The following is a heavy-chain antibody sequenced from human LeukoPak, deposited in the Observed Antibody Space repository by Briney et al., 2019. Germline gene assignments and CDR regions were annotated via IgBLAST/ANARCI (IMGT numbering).Heavy chain of an antibody. Sequence: GGSLRLSCAASGFTFSSYAMHWVRQAPGKGLEWVAVISYDGSNKYYADSVKGRFTISRDNSKNTLYLQMNSLRAEDTAVYYCAKERSMSSSTLLVGDYWGQGILVTVSS. CDR2: ISYDGSNK. CDR1: GFTFSSYA. V-gene: IGHV3-30-3*01. J-gene: IGHJ4*02. CDR3: AKERSMSSSTLLVGDY. D-gene: IGHD2-2*01.